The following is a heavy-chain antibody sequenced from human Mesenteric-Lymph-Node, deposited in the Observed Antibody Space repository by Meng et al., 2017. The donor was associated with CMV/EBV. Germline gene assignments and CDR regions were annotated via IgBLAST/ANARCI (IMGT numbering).Heavy chain of an antibody. V-gene: IGHV4-34*01. D-gene: IGHD3-3*01. CDR2: IYYSGTT. J-gene: IGHJ5*02. CDR1: GGSFSDYY. Sequence: SETLSLTCAVYGGSFSDYYWGWIRQSPGKGLEWIGSIYYSGTTSYNPSLKSRVSMSMDTSNNQFSLEMGFVTVADTAVYHCARVFPPLFGVVKISLNWFDPWGQGMLVTVSS. CDR3: ARVFPPLFGVVKISLNWFDP.